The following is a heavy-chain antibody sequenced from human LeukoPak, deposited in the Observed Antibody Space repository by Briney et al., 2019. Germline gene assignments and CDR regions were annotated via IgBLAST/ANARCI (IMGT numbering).Heavy chain of an antibody. CDR3: ARIPYSGYEYRGFAY. Sequence: ASVKVSCKAFGGSFSNFAVTWVRQAPGQGLEWMGGIIPIFDAVDYAQKFQGRVTITADKSTSTAYMEMSSLRSEDTAMYYCARIPYSGYEYRGFAYWGQGTLVTVSS. V-gene: IGHV1-69*06. J-gene: IGHJ4*02. D-gene: IGHD5-12*01. CDR2: IIPIFDAV. CDR1: GGSFSNFA.